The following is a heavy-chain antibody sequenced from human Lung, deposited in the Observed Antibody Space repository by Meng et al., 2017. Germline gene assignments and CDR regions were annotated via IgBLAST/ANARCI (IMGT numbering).Heavy chain of an antibody. J-gene: IGHJ4*02. CDR2: INHSGST. CDR3: ARGPTTMAHDFDY. CDR1: CGSFSDYY. D-gene: IGHD4-11*01. Sequence: QAQLQQWGAGLLKASETLSLTCVVSCGSFSDYYWSWIRQPPGKGLEWIGEINHSGSTNYNPSLESRATISVDTSQNNLSLKLSSVTAADSAVYYCARGPTTMAHDFDYWGQGTLVTVSS. V-gene: IGHV4-34*01.